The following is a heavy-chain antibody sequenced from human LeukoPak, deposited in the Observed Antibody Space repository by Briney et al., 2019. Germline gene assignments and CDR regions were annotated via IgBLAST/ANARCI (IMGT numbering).Heavy chain of an antibody. D-gene: IGHD4-23*01. J-gene: IGHJ4*02. CDR2: INPSGGST. V-gene: IGHV1-46*01. CDR3: AREGTRLYGGKVDY. CDR1: GYTFSSYG. Sequence: ASVKVSCKASGYTFSSYGISWVRQAPGQGLEWMGIINPSGGSTSYAQKFQGRVTMTRDMSTSTVYMELSGLRSEDTAVYYCAREGTRLYGGKVDYWGQGTLVTVSS.